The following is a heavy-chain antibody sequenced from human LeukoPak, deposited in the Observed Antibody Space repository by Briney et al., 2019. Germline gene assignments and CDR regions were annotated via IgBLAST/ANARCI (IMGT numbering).Heavy chain of an antibody. CDR3: ARGVRRFLEWVSMDV. D-gene: IGHD3-3*01. Sequence: GGSLRLSCAAPGFTFSSYGMHWVRQAPGKGLEWVAFIRYDGSNKYHADSVKGRFTISRDNSKNTLYLQMNSLRAEDTAVYYCARGVRRFLEWVSMDVWGKGTTVTVSS. V-gene: IGHV3-30*02. CDR2: IRYDGSNK. CDR1: GFTFSSYG. J-gene: IGHJ6*03.